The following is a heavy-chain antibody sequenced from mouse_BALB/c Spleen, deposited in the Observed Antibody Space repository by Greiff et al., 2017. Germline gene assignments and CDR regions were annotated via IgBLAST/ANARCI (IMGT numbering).Heavy chain of an antibody. Sequence: DVQLQESGGGLVQPKGSLKLSCAASGFTFNTYAMNWVRQAPGKGLEWVARIRSKSNNYATYYADSVKDRFTISRDDSQSMLYLQMNNLKTEDTAMYYCVLYYGSGYYAMDYWGQGTSVTVSS. V-gene: IGHV10-1*02. CDR1: GFTFNTYA. D-gene: IGHD1-1*01. CDR3: VLYYGSGYYAMDY. CDR2: IRSKSNNYAT. J-gene: IGHJ4*01.